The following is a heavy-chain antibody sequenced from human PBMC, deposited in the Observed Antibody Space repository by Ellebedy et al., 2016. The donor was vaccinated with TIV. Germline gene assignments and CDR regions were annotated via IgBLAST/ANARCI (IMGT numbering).Heavy chain of an antibody. J-gene: IGHJ4*02. V-gene: IGHV3-30-3*01. Sequence: GGSLRLSXAASGFTFSSYAMHWVRQAPGKGLEWVAVISYDGSNKYYADSVKGRFTISRDNSKNTLYLQMNSLRAEDTAVYYCARDLPQTYYDSSGYPDYWGQGTLVTVSS. D-gene: IGHD3-22*01. CDR2: ISYDGSNK. CDR3: ARDLPQTYYDSSGYPDY. CDR1: GFTFSSYA.